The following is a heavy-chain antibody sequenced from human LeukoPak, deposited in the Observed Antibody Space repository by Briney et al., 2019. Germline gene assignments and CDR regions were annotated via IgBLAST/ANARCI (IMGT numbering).Heavy chain of an antibody. D-gene: IGHD3-9*01. Sequence: ASVKVSCKASGYTFTGHFVHWVRQAPGQGLKGMGWINPNSGGAKYAQNFQGRVSMTTDTSISTAYMELSRLRSGDTAVYYCARALRTDILTTDYWGQGTLVTVSS. CDR1: GYTFTGHF. V-gene: IGHV1-2*02. CDR2: INPNSGGA. CDR3: ARALRTDILTTDY. J-gene: IGHJ4*02.